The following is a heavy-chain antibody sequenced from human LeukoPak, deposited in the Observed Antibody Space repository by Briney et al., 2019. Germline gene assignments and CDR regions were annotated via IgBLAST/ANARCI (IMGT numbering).Heavy chain of an antibody. J-gene: IGHJ4*02. V-gene: IGHV4-59*01. CDR1: DGSISSYY. CDR3: AREYYCSSTSCYAYFDY. Sequence: SETLSLTCTVSDGSISSYYWSWIRQPPGKGLEWIGYIYYSGSTNYNPSLKSRVTISVDTSKNQFSLKLSSVTAADTAVYYCAREYYCSSTSCYAYFDYWGQGTLVTVSS. CDR2: IYYSGST. D-gene: IGHD2-2*01.